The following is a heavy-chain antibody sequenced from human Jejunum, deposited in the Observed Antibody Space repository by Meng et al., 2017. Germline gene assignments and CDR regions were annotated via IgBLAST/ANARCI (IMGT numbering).Heavy chain of an antibody. CDR3: ARVNWTSSYWYFDL. Sequence: QMHLQASGPGLVKPSPTLSLTCTVSGGSMSSGNCYWMWIRQHPGKGLEWIGYIYYSGSNYYHPSLQSLVTISIDMYENQFSLKLTSVTAADTAVYYCARVNWTSSYWYFDLWGRGTLVTVSS. V-gene: IGHV4-31*01. J-gene: IGHJ2*01. D-gene: IGHD1-1*01. CDR2: IYYSGSN. CDR1: GGSMSSGNCY.